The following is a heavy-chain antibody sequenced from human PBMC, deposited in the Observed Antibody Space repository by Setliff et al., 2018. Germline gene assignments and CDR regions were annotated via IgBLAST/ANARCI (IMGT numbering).Heavy chain of an antibody. J-gene: IGHJ4*02. D-gene: IGHD2-21*02. CDR3: AGAGGNSDYFDY. Sequence: GGSLRLSCAASGFTFSNHYMDWVRQAPGKGLEWIGRTRDKANTYTTEYAASVKGRFTVSRDDSKNTAYLQMNSLKIEDTAVYYCAGAGGNSDYFDYWGQGTLVTVSS. V-gene: IGHV3-72*01. CDR2: TRDKANTYTT. CDR1: GFTFSNHY.